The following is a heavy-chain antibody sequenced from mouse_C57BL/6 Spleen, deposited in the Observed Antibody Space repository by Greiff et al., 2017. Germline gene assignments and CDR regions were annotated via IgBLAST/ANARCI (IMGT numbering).Heavy chain of an antibody. CDR2: IRNKANNHAT. Sequence: EVKVEESGGGLVQPGGSMTLSCAASGFTFSDAWMDWVRQSPEKGLEWVAEIRNKANNHATSYAESVKGRFTISRADSKSSFYLQMNSLRAEDTGIYYCTYSNYVGWFAYWGQGTLVTVSA. D-gene: IGHD2-5*01. J-gene: IGHJ3*01. CDR1: GFTFSDAW. CDR3: TYSNYVGWFAY. V-gene: IGHV6-6*01.